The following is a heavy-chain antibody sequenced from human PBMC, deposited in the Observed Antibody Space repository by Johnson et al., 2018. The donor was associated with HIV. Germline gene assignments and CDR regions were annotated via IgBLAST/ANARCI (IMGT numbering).Heavy chain of an antibody. J-gene: IGHJ3*02. D-gene: IGHD3-22*01. CDR1: GFTFSSYW. V-gene: IGHV3-7*01. CDR2: IKQDGSEK. Sequence: VQLVESGGGVVQPGRSLRLSCAASGFTFSSYWMSWVRQAPGKGLAWVANIKQDGSEKYYVDSVKGRFTISRDNAKNSLYLQMNSLRAEDTAVYYCAREAGYYDSSGYSDAFDIWGQGTMVTVSS. CDR3: AREAGYYDSSGYSDAFDI.